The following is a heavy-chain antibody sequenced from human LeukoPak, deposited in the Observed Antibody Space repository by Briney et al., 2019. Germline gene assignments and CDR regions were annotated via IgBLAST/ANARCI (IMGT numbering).Heavy chain of an antibody. Sequence: PGGSLRLSCSASGITFSSYAMHWVRQAPGKGLEYVSTISTNGGSTYYADSVKVRFTISRDNSKNTLYLRMSSLRAEDTAVYHCVKDKSPNDYYYYGMDVWGQGTTVTVSS. CDR3: VKDKSPNDYYYYGMDV. CDR2: ISTNGGST. V-gene: IGHV3-64D*06. J-gene: IGHJ6*02. CDR1: GITFSSYA.